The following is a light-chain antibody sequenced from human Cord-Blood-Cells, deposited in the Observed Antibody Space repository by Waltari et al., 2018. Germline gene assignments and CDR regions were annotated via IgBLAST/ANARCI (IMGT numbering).Light chain of an antibody. V-gene: IGKV3-11*01. Sequence: EIVLTQSPATLSLSPGERATLSCRASQSVSSYLAWYQQKPGQAPRLLIYDASNRATGIPARFSGSGSGTDFTLTISSLGPEDLAVYYCQQRSNWPWTFGQGTKVEIK. CDR1: QSVSSY. J-gene: IGKJ1*01. CDR3: QQRSNWPWT. CDR2: DAS.